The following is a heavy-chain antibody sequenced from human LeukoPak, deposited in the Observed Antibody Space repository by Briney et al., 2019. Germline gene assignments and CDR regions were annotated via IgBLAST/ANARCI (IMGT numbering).Heavy chain of an antibody. CDR1: GVTFSNAW. V-gene: IGHV3-15*01. D-gene: IGHD2-21*02. J-gene: IGHJ4*02. CDR2: IKSKTDGGTT. Sequence: GGSLRLSCAASGVTFSNAWMRWVRQAPGKGLEWVGRIKSKTDGGTTDYAAPVKGRITISRDDSTNTLHLQMNSLKTEDTAVYYCTTSLAGAVTAVYPFDNWGQGTLVTVSS. CDR3: TTSLAGAVTAVYPFDN.